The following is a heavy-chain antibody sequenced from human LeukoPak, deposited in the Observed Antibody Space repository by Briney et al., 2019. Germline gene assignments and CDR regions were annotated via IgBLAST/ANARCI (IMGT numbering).Heavy chain of an antibody. CDR2: IKQDGSES. CDR1: GFTFSSYW. CDR3: ARGRLGYCSSTSCYGSSHYYYYMDV. Sequence: QTGGSLRLSCAGSGFTFSSYWMSWVRQAPGKGLEWVANIKQDGSESYYVDSVKGRFTISRDNAKNSLYLQMNNLRAEDTAVYYCARGRLGYCSSTSCYGSSHYYYYMDVWGKGTTVTVSS. V-gene: IGHV3-7*01. D-gene: IGHD2-2*01. J-gene: IGHJ6*03.